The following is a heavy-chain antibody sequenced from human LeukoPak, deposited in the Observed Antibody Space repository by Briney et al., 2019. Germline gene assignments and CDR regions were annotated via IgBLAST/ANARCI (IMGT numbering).Heavy chain of an antibody. CDR3: ARAQYSSSAFDY. CDR2: IIPIFGIA. Sequence: SVKVSCKASGYTFTSYGISWVRQAPGQGLEWMGRIIPIFGIANYAQKFQGRVTITADKSTSTAYMELSSLRSEDTAVYYCARAQYSSSAFDYWGQGTLVTVSS. D-gene: IGHD6-6*01. J-gene: IGHJ4*02. CDR1: GYTFTSYG. V-gene: IGHV1-69*04.